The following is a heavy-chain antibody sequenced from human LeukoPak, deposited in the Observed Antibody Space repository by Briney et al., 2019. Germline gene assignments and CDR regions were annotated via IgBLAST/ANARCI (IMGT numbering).Heavy chain of an antibody. Sequence: ASVKVSCKVSGYTLTELSMHWVRQAPGKGLEWMGGFDPEDGETIYAQKFQGRVTMTEDTSTDTAYMELSSLRSEDTAVYYCAIVKYNWKRGGNWFDPWGQGTLVTVSS. D-gene: IGHD1-20*01. V-gene: IGHV1-24*01. CDR3: AIVKYNWKRGGNWFDP. CDR1: GYTLTELS. CDR2: FDPEDGET. J-gene: IGHJ5*02.